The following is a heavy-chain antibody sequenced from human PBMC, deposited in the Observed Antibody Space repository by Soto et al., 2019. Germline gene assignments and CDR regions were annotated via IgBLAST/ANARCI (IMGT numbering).Heavy chain of an antibody. Sequence: PGGSLRLSCAASGFTFNSYAMTWVRQAPGKGLEWVSVISGGGGSTYYADSVKGRFTISRDNSKNTLYLQMSSLRAEDTAVYFCAKGKYSSSWYFDYWGQGTLVTVSS. V-gene: IGHV3-23*01. CDR3: AKGKYSSSWYFDY. J-gene: IGHJ4*02. D-gene: IGHD6-13*01. CDR1: GFTFNSYA. CDR2: ISGGGGST.